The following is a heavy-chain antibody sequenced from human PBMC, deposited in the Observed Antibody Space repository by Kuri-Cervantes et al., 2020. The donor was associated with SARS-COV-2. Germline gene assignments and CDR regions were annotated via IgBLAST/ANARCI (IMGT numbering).Heavy chain of an antibody. D-gene: IGHD4-17*01. CDR2: SYPGDSDT. J-gene: IGHJ4*02. CDR3: ASRGTTVPAGNY. Sequence: KVSCKGSGYSFTTYWIGWVRQMPGKGLEWVGISYPGDSDTRYSPSFQGQVTISADKSITTAYLQWSSLKASDTAIYYCASRGTTVPAGNYWGQGTLVTVSS. CDR1: GYSFTTYW. V-gene: IGHV5-51*01.